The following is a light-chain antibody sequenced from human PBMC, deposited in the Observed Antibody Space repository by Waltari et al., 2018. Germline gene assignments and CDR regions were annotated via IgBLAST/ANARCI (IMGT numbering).Light chain of an antibody. Sequence: QSALTQPASVSGSPGQSITISCSGTDSDVGAYDFVSWYQQHPGKAPHLIIYEVSNRPSGISNRCSASKSGNTASLTISGLQPEDEADYYCTSYTTSTTVLFGGGTKVTVL. CDR3: TSYTTSTTVL. V-gene: IGLV2-14*01. CDR1: DSDVGAYDF. CDR2: EVS. J-gene: IGLJ3*02.